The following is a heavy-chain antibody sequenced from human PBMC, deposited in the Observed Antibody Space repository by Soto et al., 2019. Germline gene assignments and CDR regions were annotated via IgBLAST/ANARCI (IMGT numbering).Heavy chain of an antibody. V-gene: IGHV3-23*01. J-gene: IGHJ6*02. D-gene: IGHD3-10*01. CDR3: ATGRGLYYYYGMDV. Sequence: EVQLLESGGGLVQPGGSLRLSCAASGFTFSSYAMSWVRQAPGKGLEWVSAISGSGGSTYYADSVKGRFTISRDNSKNTLYLQMNILRAEDTAVYYCATGRGLYYYYGMDVWGQGTTVTVSS. CDR1: GFTFSSYA. CDR2: ISGSGGST.